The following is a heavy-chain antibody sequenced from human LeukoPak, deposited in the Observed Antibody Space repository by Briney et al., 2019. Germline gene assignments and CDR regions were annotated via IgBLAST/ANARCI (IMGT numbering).Heavy chain of an antibody. CDR2: ISPGSTYI. J-gene: IGHJ5*02. Sequence: GGSLRLSCAASGFTFSSYRMNWVRQAPGKGLEWVSSISPGSTYIYYGDSVKGRFSISRDNTKNSLYLQMNSLRAEDTAVYFCARDSGPGTYYSAWGQGTLVTVSS. CDR1: GFTFSSYR. V-gene: IGHV3-21*01. CDR3: ARDSGPGTYYSA. D-gene: IGHD3-10*01.